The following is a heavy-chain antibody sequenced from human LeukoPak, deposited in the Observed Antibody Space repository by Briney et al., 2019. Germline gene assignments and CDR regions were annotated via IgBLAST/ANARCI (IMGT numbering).Heavy chain of an antibody. V-gene: IGHV3-33*06. CDR3: AKADATIVQGPPQKNNWFDP. J-gene: IGHJ5*02. D-gene: IGHD4/OR15-4a*01. CDR2: IWYDGSNK. Sequence: PGGSLRLSCAASGFTFSSYGMHWVRQAPGKGLEGVAGIWYDGSNKYYADSVKGRFTISRDNSKNTLYLQMNSLRAEDTAVYYCAKADATIVQGPPQKNNWFDPWSQGTLVTVSS. CDR1: GFTFSSYG.